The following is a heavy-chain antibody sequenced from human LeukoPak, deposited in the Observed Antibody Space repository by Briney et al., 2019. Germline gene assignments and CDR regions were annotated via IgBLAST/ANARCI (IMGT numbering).Heavy chain of an antibody. CDR3: VRDRPTGYHDY. CDR1: GYSITSGYY. J-gene: IGHJ4*02. V-gene: IGHV4-38-2*02. D-gene: IGHD3-9*01. CDR2: INHSGST. Sequence: SETLSLTCTVSGYSITSGYYWGGIRQSPGKGLEWIGSINHSGSTYYNPSLKSRVTISVDTSNNHFSLKLNSVTAADTAVYYCVRDRPTGYHDYWGQGTLVTVSS.